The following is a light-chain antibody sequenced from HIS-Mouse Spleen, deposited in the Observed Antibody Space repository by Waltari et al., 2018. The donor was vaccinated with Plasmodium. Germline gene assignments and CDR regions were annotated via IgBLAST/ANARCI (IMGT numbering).Light chain of an antibody. CDR3: QQSYSTWT. CDR2: AAS. Sequence: DIQMTPSPSSLSASVGDRVTITCRASQSISSYLNWYQKKPGKAPKLLIYAASRLQSGVPSMFSGSGAGTDFTLSISSLQPEDFATYYCQQSYSTWTFGQGTKVEIK. J-gene: IGKJ1*01. CDR1: QSISSY. V-gene: IGKV1-39*01.